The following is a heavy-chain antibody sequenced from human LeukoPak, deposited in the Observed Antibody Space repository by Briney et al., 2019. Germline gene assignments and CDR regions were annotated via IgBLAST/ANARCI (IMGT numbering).Heavy chain of an antibody. V-gene: IGHV4-59*12. D-gene: IGHD6-13*01. CDR1: GGSISSYY. J-gene: IGHJ4*02. CDR2: IYFSGST. CDR3: ASSPWYSSSWYYFDY. Sequence: SETLSLTCTVSGGSISSYYWSWIRQPPGKGLEWIGYIYFSGSTNYNPSLKSRVTISVDTSKNQFSLKLSSVTAADTAVYYCASSPWYSSSWYYFDYWGQGTLVTVSS.